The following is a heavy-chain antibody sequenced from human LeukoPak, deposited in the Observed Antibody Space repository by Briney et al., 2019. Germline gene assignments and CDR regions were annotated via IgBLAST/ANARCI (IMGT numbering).Heavy chain of an antibody. J-gene: IGHJ4*02. Sequence: ASVKASCKASGYTFTSYILNWVRQAPGQGLECKGWINTNTGNPTYAQGFTGRFVFSLDTSVSTAYLQISSLKAEDTALYYCARASTPKVGATIYYFDYWGQGTLVTVSS. CDR1: GYTFTSYI. CDR2: INTNTGNP. CDR3: ARASTPKVGATIYYFDY. V-gene: IGHV7-4-1*02. D-gene: IGHD1-26*01.